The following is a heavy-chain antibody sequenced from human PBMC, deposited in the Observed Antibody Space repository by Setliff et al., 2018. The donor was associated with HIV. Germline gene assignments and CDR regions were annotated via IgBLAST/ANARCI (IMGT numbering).Heavy chain of an antibody. J-gene: IGHJ4*02. CDR2: IYYSGST. CDR3: ARGHTWNYYGGDYFDY. CDR1: GGSVSDYF. D-gene: IGHD1-7*01. V-gene: IGHV4-59*02. Sequence: LSLTCTVSGGSVSDYFWNWIRRPPGKGLEWIGYIYYSGSTNYNPSLESRVSISVDTSKNQFSLRLSSVTAADTAVYYCARGHTWNYYGGDYFDYWGQGALVTV.